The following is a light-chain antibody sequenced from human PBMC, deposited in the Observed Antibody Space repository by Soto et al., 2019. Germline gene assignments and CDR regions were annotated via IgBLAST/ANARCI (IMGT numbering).Light chain of an antibody. J-gene: IGKJ1*01. Sequence: DLQMTQSPSSLSASVGDRVTITCRASQSISNYLNWYHQKPGKAPKLLIYAASSMQSGVPSRFSGSGSETDFTLTISSLQPDDSATYYCQQSFSPLWTFGQGTKVEV. CDR3: QQSFSPLWT. CDR2: AAS. CDR1: QSISNY. V-gene: IGKV1-39*01.